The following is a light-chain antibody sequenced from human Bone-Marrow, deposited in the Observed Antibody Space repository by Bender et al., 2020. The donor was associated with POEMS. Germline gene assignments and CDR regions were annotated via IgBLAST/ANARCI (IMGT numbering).Light chain of an antibody. CDR1: RLGDKY. CDR2: QDS. J-gene: IGLJ3*02. V-gene: IGLV3-1*01. Sequence: SYELTQPPSVSVSPGQTASITCSGERLGDKYAFWYQQKSGQSPVLVIYQDSKRPSGIPERFSGSNSGNTATLTITGLQAEDEGDYYCQSYDNSLGGWVFGGGTKLTVL. CDR3: QSYDNSLGGWV.